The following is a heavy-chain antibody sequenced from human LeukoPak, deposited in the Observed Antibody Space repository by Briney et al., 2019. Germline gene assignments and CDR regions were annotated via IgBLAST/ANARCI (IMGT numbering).Heavy chain of an antibody. CDR2: IKQDGSEK. CDR3: ARELRIFHRGYFDY. Sequence: GGSLRLSCAASGFTFSSYWMSWVRQAPGKGLEWVANIKQDGSEKYYVDSVKGRFTISRDNAKNSLYLQMNSLRAEDTAVYYCARELRIFHRGYFDYWGQGTLVTVSS. V-gene: IGHV3-7*01. CDR1: GFTFSSYW. D-gene: IGHD2/OR15-2a*01. J-gene: IGHJ4*02.